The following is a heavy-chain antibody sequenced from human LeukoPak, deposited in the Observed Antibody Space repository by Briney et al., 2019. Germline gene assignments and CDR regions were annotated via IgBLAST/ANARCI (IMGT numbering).Heavy chain of an antibody. J-gene: IGHJ4*02. CDR2: ISAYSGNT. Sequence: ASVKVSCKASGYTFTGYYLYWVRQAPGQGLEWMGWISAYSGNTNYAQKLQGRVTMTTDTSTSTAYMELRSLRSDDTAVYYCARVGLGYSYGYWTDYWGQGTLVTVSS. D-gene: IGHD5-18*01. CDR1: GYTFTGYY. V-gene: IGHV1-18*04. CDR3: ARVGLGYSYGYWTDY.